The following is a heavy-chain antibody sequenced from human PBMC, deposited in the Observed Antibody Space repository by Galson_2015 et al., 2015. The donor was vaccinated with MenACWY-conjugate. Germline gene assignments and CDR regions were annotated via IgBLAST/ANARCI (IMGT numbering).Heavy chain of an antibody. Sequence: ETLSLTCGVSGGSFSGYHLTWIRHPPGTELEWIGEVIHSGSITYNPSLKRRLTVSLDTSKKRFSLKLSSVTAADTAVSYCAGGVNLYGYFFYMDVGGKGTTVTVSS. D-gene: IGHD2-2*02. CDR3: AGGVNLYGYFFYMDV. J-gene: IGHJ6*03. CDR1: GGSFSGYH. CDR2: VIHSGSI. V-gene: IGHV4-34*01.